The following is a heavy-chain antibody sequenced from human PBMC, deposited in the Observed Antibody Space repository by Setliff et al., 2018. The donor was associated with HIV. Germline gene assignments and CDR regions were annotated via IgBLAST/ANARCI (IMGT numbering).Heavy chain of an antibody. J-gene: IGHJ6*02. V-gene: IGHV5-51*01. Sequence: GESLTISCKGFGYKFTDYWVGWVRQMPGEGLEWMGVIYGDGSDPRYSPSFQGQVTISVDKSINTAYLRWTSLKASDTAMYYCASSITVAAGRSHYYYAMDVWGQGTTVTVSS. D-gene: IGHD1-20*01. CDR1: GYKFTDYW. CDR2: IYGDGSDP. CDR3: ASSITVAAGRSHYYYAMDV.